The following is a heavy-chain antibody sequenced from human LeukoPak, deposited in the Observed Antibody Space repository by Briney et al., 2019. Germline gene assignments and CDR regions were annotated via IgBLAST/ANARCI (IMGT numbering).Heavy chain of an antibody. CDR3: ARRDVVTAMVYYFDY. J-gene: IGHJ4*02. D-gene: IGHD5-18*01. V-gene: IGHV5-10-1*04. Sequence: GGSLRLSCKGSGYIFTSYWITWVRQMPGKGLEWMGMIDPTDSYTNYSPSFQGQVTISADKSISTAYLQWSSLKASDTAMYYCARRDVVTAMVYYFDYWGQGTLVTVSS. CDR1: GYIFTSYW. CDR2: IDPTDSYT.